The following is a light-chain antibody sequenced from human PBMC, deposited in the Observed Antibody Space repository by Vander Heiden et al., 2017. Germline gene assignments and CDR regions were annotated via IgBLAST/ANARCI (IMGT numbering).Light chain of an antibody. CDR1: QSISSL. V-gene: IGKV1-39*01. J-gene: IGKJ2*01. Sequence: DIQMTQSPSSLSASVGDRVTITCRASQSISSLLNWYQQKPGKAPKLLIYAASSLQSGVPSRFSGSESGTDFTLTISSLQPEDFATYYCQQSDNTPHTFGQGTKLEIK. CDR3: QQSDNTPHT. CDR2: AAS.